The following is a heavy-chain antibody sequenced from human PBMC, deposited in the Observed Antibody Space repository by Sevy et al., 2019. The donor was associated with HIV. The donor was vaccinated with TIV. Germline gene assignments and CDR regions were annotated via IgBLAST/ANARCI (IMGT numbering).Heavy chain of an antibody. V-gene: IGHV4-34*01. Sequence: SETLSLTCAVYGGSFSGYYWSWIRQPPGKGLEWIGEINHSGSTNYNPSLKSRFTISVDTSKNQFSLRLSSVTAADTAVYYCARGTQEMATGYYFDYWGQGTLVTVSS. CDR3: ARGTQEMATGYYFDY. CDR1: GGSFSGYY. CDR2: INHSGST. J-gene: IGHJ4*02. D-gene: IGHD5-12*01.